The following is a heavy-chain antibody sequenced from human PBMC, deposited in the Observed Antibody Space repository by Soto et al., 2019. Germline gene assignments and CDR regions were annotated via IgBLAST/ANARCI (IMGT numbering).Heavy chain of an antibody. Sequence: SETLSLTCTVSGGSISSSSYYWGWIRQPPGKGLEWIGSIYYSGSTYYNPSLKSRVTISVDTPKNQFSLKLSSVTAADTAVYYCARFIAAAASYYFDYWGQGTLVTVSS. CDR1: GGSISSSSYY. V-gene: IGHV4-39*01. D-gene: IGHD6-13*01. CDR3: ARFIAAAASYYFDY. J-gene: IGHJ4*02. CDR2: IYYSGST.